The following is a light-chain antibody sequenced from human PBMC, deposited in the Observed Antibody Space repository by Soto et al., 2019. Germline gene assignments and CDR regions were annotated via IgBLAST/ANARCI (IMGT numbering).Light chain of an antibody. Sequence: SYELTQPPSVSVAPGKTARITCGGNNIGSKSVHWYQQKPGQAPVLVIYYDSDRPSGIPERFSGSNSGNTATLTISRVEAGDEGDYYCQVWDSSSDLHVVFGGGTELTVL. V-gene: IGLV3-21*04. CDR3: QVWDSSSDLHVV. J-gene: IGLJ2*01. CDR2: YDS. CDR1: NIGSKS.